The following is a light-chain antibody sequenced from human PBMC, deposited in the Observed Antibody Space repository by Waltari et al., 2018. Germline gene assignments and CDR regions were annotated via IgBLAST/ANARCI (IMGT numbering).Light chain of an antibody. V-gene: IGLV4-69*01. CDR1: SEHSSYV. CDR3: QTWGSGIQV. CDR2: VHTDGSH. J-gene: IGLJ3*02. Sequence: QPVLTQSPSASASLGASVKLTCTLPSEHSSYVIAWHNQQPEKGPRYLMKVHTDGSHIKGGGIPDRFSGSSSGAERSLIISSLQSEDEADYYCQTWGSGIQVFGGGTKLTVL.